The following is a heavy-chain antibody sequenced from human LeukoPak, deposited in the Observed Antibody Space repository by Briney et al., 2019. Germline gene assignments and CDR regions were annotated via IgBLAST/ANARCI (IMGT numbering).Heavy chain of an antibody. CDR3: VRSYSISSEGVF. Sequence: GGSLRLSCAASGFTFSTYSMHWVRQAPGKGLEWVAVISYDGSIKYYADSVKGRFTISRDNSKNTLYLQMNSLRAEDTAVYYCVRSYSISSEGVFWGQGTLVTVSS. V-gene: IGHV3-30-3*01. D-gene: IGHD6-6*01. CDR2: ISYDGSIK. CDR1: GFTFSTYS. J-gene: IGHJ4*02.